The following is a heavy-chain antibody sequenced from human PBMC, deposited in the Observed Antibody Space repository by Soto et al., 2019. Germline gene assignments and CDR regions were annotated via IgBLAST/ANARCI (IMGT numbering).Heavy chain of an antibody. D-gene: IGHD6-19*01. V-gene: IGHV4-34*01. CDR1: GGSFIGYY. Sequence: SETLSLTCAVYGGSFIGYYWNLIRHPPLKWLEWIGEINHNGSTNYNPSLKSRVTISVDTSKNQFSLKLSSVTAADTAVYYCAVAGYSSGWYLNYFDYWGQGTLVTVSS. CDR3: AVAGYSSGWYLNYFDY. J-gene: IGHJ4*02. CDR2: INHNGST.